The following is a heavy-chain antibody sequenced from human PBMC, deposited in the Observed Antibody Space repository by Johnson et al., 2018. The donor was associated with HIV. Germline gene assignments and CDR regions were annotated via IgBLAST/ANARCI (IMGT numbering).Heavy chain of an antibody. V-gene: IGHV3-66*01. J-gene: IGHJ3*02. D-gene: IGHD6-19*01. CDR2: IYSGGST. Sequence: VQLMESGGGLIRAGGSLRLSCEASGLTFSDYYMSWVRQAPGKGLEWVAVIYSGGSTYYADSVKGRFTISRDNSKNTLYLQMNSLRAEDTAVYYCARDREEYSSGWAEGRAFDIWGQGTMVTVSS. CDR1: GLTFSDYY. CDR3: ARDREEYSSGWAEGRAFDI.